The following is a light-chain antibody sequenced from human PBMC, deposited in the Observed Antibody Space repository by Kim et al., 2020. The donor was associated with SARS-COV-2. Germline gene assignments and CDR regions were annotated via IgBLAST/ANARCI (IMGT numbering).Light chain of an antibody. CDR3: QQSDNLPYT. CDR1: IANR. CDR2: DAS. J-gene: IGKJ2*01. Sequence: IANRVNWHQHKPGKAPNLLIYDASRLVLGAPSRFSGTGFGTDFTFTIDSLQPEDVAAYYCQQSDNLPYTFGLGTKVDIK. V-gene: IGKV1-33*01.